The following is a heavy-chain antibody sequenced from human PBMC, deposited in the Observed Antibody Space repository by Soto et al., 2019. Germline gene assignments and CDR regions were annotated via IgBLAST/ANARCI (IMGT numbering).Heavy chain of an antibody. J-gene: IGHJ6*02. CDR2: VFSSGST. Sequence: SETLSLSCSVPGGAISSYYWSWVRQPAGKGLEWIGRVFSSGSTNYNASLKSRVTMSIDTSKNEVSLTLRSVTAADTAVYYCARVAFSYFGMDVWGPGTTVTVSS. CDR1: GGAISSYY. D-gene: IGHD3-3*02. V-gene: IGHV4-4*07. CDR3: ARVAFSYFGMDV.